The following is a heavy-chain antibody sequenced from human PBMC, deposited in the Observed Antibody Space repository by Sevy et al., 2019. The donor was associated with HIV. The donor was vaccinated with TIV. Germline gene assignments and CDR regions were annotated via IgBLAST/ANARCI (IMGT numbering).Heavy chain of an antibody. D-gene: IGHD3-3*02. J-gene: IGHJ3*02. CDR3: ARDGRGISAFDI. V-gene: IGHV3-23*01. CDR2: ISGNGENT. Sequence: GGSLSLSCAAYEFTFSSHAVSWVRQAPGKGLEWVSAISGNGENTHYADSVRGRFTISRDNFKNTLYLQMNSLRAEDTDLYYCARDGRGISAFDIWGLGTMVIVSS. CDR1: EFTFSSHA.